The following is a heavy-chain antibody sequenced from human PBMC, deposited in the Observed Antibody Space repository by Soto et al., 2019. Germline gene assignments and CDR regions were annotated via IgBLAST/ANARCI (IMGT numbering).Heavy chain of an antibody. D-gene: IGHD7-27*01. Sequence: QVQMQESGPGLVKPSGTLSLTCTVSGDSMTRSVWWTWVRQPPGKGLEWIGEVFHTGNTNYNPSLKSRVTMSVDTSTNEFSLKVTSVTAADTAIYYCARKAWVRFDYWGQGALVTGSS. V-gene: IGHV4-4*02. J-gene: IGHJ4*02. CDR2: VFHTGNT. CDR3: ARKAWVRFDY. CDR1: GDSMTRSVW.